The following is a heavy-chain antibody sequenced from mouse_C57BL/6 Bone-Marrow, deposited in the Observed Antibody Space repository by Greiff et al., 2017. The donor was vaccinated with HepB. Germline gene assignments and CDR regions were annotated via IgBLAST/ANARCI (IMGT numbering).Heavy chain of an antibody. CDR1: GFSFNTYA. J-gene: IGHJ4*01. Sequence: GGGLVQPKGSLKLSCAASGFSFNTYAMNWVRQAPGKGLEWVARIRSKSNNYATYYADSVKDRFTISRDDSESMLYLQMNNLKTEDTAMYYCVRGGTTVVEDYAMDYCGQGTSVTVSS. CDR3: VRGGTTVVEDYAMDY. D-gene: IGHD1-1*01. V-gene: IGHV10-1*01. CDR2: IRSKSNNYAT.